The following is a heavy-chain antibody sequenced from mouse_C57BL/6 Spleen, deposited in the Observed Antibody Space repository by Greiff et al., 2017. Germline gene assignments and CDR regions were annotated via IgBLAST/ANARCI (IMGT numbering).Heavy chain of an antibody. D-gene: IGHD3-1*01. CDR3: ASEVDLGYFDY. Sequence: DVKLQESGPGLVKPSQSLSLTCSVTGYSITSGYYWNWIRQFPGNKLEWMDYISYDGSNNYNPSLKNRISITRDTSKNQVFLKLNSVTTEDTAAYYGASEVDLGYFDYWGQGTTLTVSA. J-gene: IGHJ2*01. V-gene: IGHV3-6*01. CDR1: GYSITSGYY. CDR2: ISYDGSN.